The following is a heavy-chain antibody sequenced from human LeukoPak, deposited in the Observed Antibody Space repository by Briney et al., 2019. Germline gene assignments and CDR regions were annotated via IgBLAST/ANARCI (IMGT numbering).Heavy chain of an antibody. CDR3: ARGPTLLWFGESHFDY. D-gene: IGHD3-10*01. V-gene: IGHV6-1*01. CDR1: GDSVSSNSAA. Sequence: SQTLSLTCAISGDSVSSNSAAWNWIRQSPSRGLEWLGRTYYRSKWYNDYAVSVKSRITINPDPSKNQFSLHLNSVTPEDTAVYYCARGPTLLWFGESHFDYWGQGTLVTVSS. CDR2: TYYRSKWYN. J-gene: IGHJ4*02.